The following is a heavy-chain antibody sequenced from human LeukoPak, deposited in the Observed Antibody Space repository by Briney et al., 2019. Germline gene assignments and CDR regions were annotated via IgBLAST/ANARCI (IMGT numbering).Heavy chain of an antibody. Sequence: GGSLRLSCAASGFTFRSYAMHWVRQAPGKGLEYVSAISSNGGSTYYANSVKGRFTISRDNSKNTLYLQMGSLRAEDMAVYYCARSRSVGATPRGPFDYWGQGTLVTVSS. CDR2: ISSNGGST. D-gene: IGHD1-26*01. CDR1: GFTFRSYA. J-gene: IGHJ4*02. CDR3: ARSRSVGATPRGPFDY. V-gene: IGHV3-64*01.